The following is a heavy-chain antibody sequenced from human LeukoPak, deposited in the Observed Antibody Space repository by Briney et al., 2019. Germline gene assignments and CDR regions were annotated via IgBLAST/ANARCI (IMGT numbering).Heavy chain of an antibody. CDR2: ISGSGGST. D-gene: IGHD3-3*01. J-gene: IGHJ4*02. CDR3: ASQNILRFLEWLSPFDY. V-gene: IGHV3-23*01. CDR1: GFTFSSYA. Sequence: GGSLRRSCAASGFTFSSYAMSWVRQAPGKGLEWVSAISGSGGSTYYADSVKGRFTISRDNSKNTLYLQMNSLRAEDTAVYYCASQNILRFLEWLSPFDYWGQGTLVTVSS.